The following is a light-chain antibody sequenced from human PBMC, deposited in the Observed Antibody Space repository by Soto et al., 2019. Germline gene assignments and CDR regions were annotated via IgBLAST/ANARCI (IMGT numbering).Light chain of an antibody. CDR1: QSVSSSY. J-gene: IGKJ4*01. CDR2: GAS. Sequence: EIVLTQSPGTLSLSPGERATLSCRASQSVSSSYLAWYQQRPGRAPRLLIYGASSRATGIPDRFSGSGSGNDFTLTISRLEPEDFAVYYCQQYGSSPLTFGGGTKVEI. CDR3: QQYGSSPLT. V-gene: IGKV3-20*01.